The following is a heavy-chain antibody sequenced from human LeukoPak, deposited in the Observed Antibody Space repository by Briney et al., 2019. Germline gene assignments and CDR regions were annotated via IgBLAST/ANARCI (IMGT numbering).Heavy chain of an antibody. V-gene: IGHV3-23*01. D-gene: IGHD3-9*01. J-gene: IGHJ4*02. CDR2: ISGNGGST. Sequence: GGSLRLSCAASGFTFSSYAMSWVRQAPGKGLEWVSAISGNGGSTYYADSVRGRFTISRDNSKNTLYLQMNSLRAEDTAVFYCARDPGYAIYYFDYWGQGTLVIVSS. CDR1: GFTFSSYA. CDR3: ARDPGYAIYYFDY.